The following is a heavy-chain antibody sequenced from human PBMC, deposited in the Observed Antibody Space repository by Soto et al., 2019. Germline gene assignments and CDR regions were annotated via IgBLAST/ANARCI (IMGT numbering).Heavy chain of an antibody. J-gene: IGHJ6*02. V-gene: IGHV5-51*01. Sequence: LKISCKGSGYTFTNYWIGWVRQMPGKDLEWMGIIYPGDSDTKYNPSFQGQVTISADKSITTTYLRWTSLKASDTAIYYCAASIFYYGMDVWGQGTTVTVSS. CDR2: IYPGDSDT. CDR1: GYTFTNYW. CDR3: AASIFYYGMDV.